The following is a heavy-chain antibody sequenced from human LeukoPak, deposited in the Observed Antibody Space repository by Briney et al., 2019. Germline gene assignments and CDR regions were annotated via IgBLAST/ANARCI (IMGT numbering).Heavy chain of an antibody. V-gene: IGHV3-21*01. J-gene: IGHJ4*02. CDR2: ISSSSTYI. D-gene: IGHD6-19*01. CDR1: GFTFSSYS. CDR3: ARDQGSSGWYYFDY. Sequence: GGSLRLSCAASGFTFSSYSMNWVRQAPGKGLEWVSSISSSSTYIYHADSVKGRFTISRDNAKNSLYLQMNSLRAEDTAVYYCARDQGSSGWYYFDYWGQGTLVTVSS.